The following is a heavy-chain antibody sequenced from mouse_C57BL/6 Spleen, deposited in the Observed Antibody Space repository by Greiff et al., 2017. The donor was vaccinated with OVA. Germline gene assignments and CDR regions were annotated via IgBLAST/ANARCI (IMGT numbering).Heavy chain of an antibody. J-gene: IGHJ3*01. CDR3: ARRPYDYGFAY. Sequence: EVQVVESGPGLVKPSQSLSLTCSVTGYSITSGYYWNWIRQFPGNKLEWMGYISYDGSNNYNPSLKNRISITRDTSKNQFFLKLNSVTTEDTATYYCARRPYDYGFAYWGQGTLVTVSA. D-gene: IGHD2-4*01. V-gene: IGHV3-6*01. CDR2: ISYDGSN. CDR1: GYSITSGYY.